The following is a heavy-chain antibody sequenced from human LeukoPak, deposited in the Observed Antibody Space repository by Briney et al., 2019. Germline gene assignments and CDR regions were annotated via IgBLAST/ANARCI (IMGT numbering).Heavy chain of an antibody. CDR3: AKDRTDCGGDCWAPFGAVDY. Sequence: GGSLRLSCAASGFTFSSYGMHWVRQAPGKGLEWVAFIRYDASNKYYADSVKGRFTISRDNSKNTLYLQMNSLRAEDTAVYYCAKDRTDCGGDCWAPFGAVDYWGQGTLVTVSS. J-gene: IGHJ4*02. D-gene: IGHD2-21*02. CDR2: IRYDASNK. V-gene: IGHV3-30*02. CDR1: GFTFSSYG.